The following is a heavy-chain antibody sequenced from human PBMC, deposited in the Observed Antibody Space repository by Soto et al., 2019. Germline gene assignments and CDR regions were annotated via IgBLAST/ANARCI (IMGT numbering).Heavy chain of an antibody. CDR2: INPNSGGT. V-gene: IGHV1-2*04. D-gene: IGHD6-13*01. J-gene: IGHJ5*02. Sequence: QVQLVQSGAEVKKPGASVKVSCKASGYTFTGYYMHWVRQAPRQGLEWMGWINPNSGGTNYAQKFQGWVTMTRDTSISTAYMELSRLRSDDTAVYYCARGLVAAAGTYWFDPWGQGTLVTVSS. CDR1: GYTFTGYY. CDR3: ARGLVAAAGTYWFDP.